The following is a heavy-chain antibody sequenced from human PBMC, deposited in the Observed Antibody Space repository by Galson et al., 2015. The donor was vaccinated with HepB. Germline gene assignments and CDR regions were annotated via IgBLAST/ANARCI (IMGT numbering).Heavy chain of an antibody. Sequence: FLRLSCAASGFTFSSYTMNWVRQAPGKGLEWVSSIFSSSSYIYYADSVKGRFTISRDNAKNSLYLQMNSLRAEDTALYYCARDLVSSSFYYYYGMDVWGQGTTVTVSS. CDR2: IFSSSSYI. CDR1: GFTFSSYT. V-gene: IGHV3-21*01. D-gene: IGHD6-13*01. J-gene: IGHJ6*02. CDR3: ARDLVSSSFYYYYGMDV.